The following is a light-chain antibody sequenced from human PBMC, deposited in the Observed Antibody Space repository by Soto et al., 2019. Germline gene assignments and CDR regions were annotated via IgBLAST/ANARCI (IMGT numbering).Light chain of an antibody. V-gene: IGLV2-14*01. CDR1: SSDVGGYDY. Sequence: QSALTQSASVSGSPGQSIAISCTGTSSDVGGYDYVSWYQQHPDKAPKLIIYEVTKRPSGVSNRFSGSKSGNTASLTISGLQPDDEADYYCSSHTSGDTRVFGSGTKLTVL. CDR2: EVT. J-gene: IGLJ1*01. CDR3: SSHTSGDTRV.